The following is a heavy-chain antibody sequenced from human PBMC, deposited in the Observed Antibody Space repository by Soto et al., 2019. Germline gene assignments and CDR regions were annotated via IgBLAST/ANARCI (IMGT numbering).Heavy chain of an antibody. J-gene: IGHJ4*02. Sequence: GESLKISCAASGFTFSSYAMSWVRQAPGKGLEWVSVISGSDDSTYYADSVKGRFTISRDNSKNTLYLQMDSLRAEDTAVYYCAKRSSSSTFDYWGQGTLVTVSS. CDR3: AKRSSSSTFDY. CDR1: GFTFSSYA. V-gene: IGHV3-23*01. CDR2: ISGSDDST. D-gene: IGHD6-6*01.